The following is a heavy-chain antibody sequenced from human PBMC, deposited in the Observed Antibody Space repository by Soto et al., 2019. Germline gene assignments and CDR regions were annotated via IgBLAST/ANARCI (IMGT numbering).Heavy chain of an antibody. V-gene: IGHV1-2*02. CDR2: INPKSGGT. CDR3: ARDMEKGGGSAGFDY. Sequence: GASVKVSCKASGDTFTANYIHWVRQAPGQGFEWMGWINPKSGGTKYPQKFQGRVTMTRDTPLSTVYMTLTRLTSDDTAVYYCARDMEKGGGSAGFDYWGQGTLVTVSS. D-gene: IGHD1-26*01. CDR1: GDTFTANY. J-gene: IGHJ4*02.